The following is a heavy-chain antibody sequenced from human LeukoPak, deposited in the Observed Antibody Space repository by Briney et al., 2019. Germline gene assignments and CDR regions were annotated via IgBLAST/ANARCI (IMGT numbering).Heavy chain of an antibody. D-gene: IGHD3-10*01. J-gene: IGHJ4*02. CDR2: IYYSGST. CDR3: ARGGLYGSGRPYFDY. CDR1: GDSISSGGYY. V-gene: IGHV4-31*03. Sequence: PSETLSLTCTVSGDSISSGGYYWSWIRQPPGKGLEWIGYIYYSGSTYYNPSLKSRVIISAETSKNQFSLKLSSVTAADTAVYYCARGGLYGSGRPYFDYWGQGTLVTVSS.